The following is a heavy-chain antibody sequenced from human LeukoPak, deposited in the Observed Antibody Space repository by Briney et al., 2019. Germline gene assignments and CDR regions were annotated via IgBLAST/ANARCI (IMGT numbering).Heavy chain of an antibody. CDR1: GFTFSSYW. CDR3: ARERGYYGSGSYYDYYYGMDV. CDR2: INSDGSST. J-gene: IGHJ6*02. D-gene: IGHD3-10*01. V-gene: IGHV3-74*01. Sequence: PGGSLRLSCAASGFTFSSYWMHWVRHAPGKGLVWVSRINSDGSSTSYADSVKGRFTISRDNAKNTLYLQMNSLRAEDTAVYYCARERGYYGSGSYYDYYYGMDVWGQGTTVTVSS.